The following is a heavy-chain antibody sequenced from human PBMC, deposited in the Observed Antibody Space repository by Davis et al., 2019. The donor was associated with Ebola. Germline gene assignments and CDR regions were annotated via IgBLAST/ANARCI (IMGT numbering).Heavy chain of an antibody. V-gene: IGHV4-34*01. J-gene: IGHJ5*02. D-gene: IGHD1-26*01. CDR2: INHSGST. CDR3: ARGVGATTGWFDP. CDR1: GGSFSGYY. Sequence: MPSETLSLTCAVSGGSFSGYYLRWIRQPPGKGLEWIGEINHSGSTNYNPSLKSRVTISVDTSKNQFSLKLSSVTAADTAVYYWARGVGATTGWFDPWGQGTLVTVSS.